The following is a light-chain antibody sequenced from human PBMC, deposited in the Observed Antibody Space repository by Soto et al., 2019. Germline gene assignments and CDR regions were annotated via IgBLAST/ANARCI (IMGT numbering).Light chain of an antibody. CDR2: TNN. J-gene: IGLJ1*01. V-gene: IGLV1-44*01. CDR3: AAWDDSLNGFV. CDR1: SSNIGSNT. Sequence: QSALTQPPSASGAPGQRVTISCSGSSSNIGSNTVNWYQQLPGTAPKLLIYTNNQRPSGVRDRFSGSRSGTSASLAISGLQSEAEADYYCAAWDDSLNGFVFGTGTKVTVL.